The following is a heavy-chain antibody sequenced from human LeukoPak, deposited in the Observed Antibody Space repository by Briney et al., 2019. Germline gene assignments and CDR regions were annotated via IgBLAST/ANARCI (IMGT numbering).Heavy chain of an antibody. CDR1: GFTFSSYW. V-gene: IGHV3-7*01. Sequence: GGSLRLSCAASGFTFSSYWMSWVRQAPGKGLEWVANIKQDGSEKYYVDSVKGRFTISRDNAKNSLYLQMNSLRAEDTAVYYCARGDYDFWSGYYLYYYYYGMDVWGQGTTVTVSS. CDR3: ARGDYDFWSGYYLYYYYYGMDV. CDR2: IKQDGSEK. D-gene: IGHD3-3*01. J-gene: IGHJ6*02.